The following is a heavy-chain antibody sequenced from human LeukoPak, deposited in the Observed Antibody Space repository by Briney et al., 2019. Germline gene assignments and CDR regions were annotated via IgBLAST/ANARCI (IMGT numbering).Heavy chain of an antibody. CDR3: ARARSKIVVATGFDY. D-gene: IGHD3-22*01. CDR2: IWYDGSNK. J-gene: IGHJ4*02. Sequence: PGGSLRLSCSASGFTFSSYGMHWVRQAPGKGLEWVAVIWYDGSNKYYADSVKGRFTISRDNSKNTLYLQMNSLRAEDTAVYYCARARSKIVVATGFDYWGQGTLVTVSS. V-gene: IGHV3-33*08. CDR1: GFTFSSYG.